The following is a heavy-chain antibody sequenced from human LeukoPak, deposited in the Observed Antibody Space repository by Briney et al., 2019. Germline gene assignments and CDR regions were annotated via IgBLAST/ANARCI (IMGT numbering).Heavy chain of an antibody. V-gene: IGHV4-59*08. Sequence: KTSETLSLTCTVSGDSISSLYWSWIRQPPGKRLEWIGSTYNSGSTSYNPSLKSRVTISVDTSKNQLSLKLTSVTAADTAMYYCAGGLQWLAHDCWGQGTLVTVSS. J-gene: IGHJ4*02. CDR3: AGGLQWLAHDC. CDR1: GDSISSLY. D-gene: IGHD6-19*01. CDR2: TYNSGST.